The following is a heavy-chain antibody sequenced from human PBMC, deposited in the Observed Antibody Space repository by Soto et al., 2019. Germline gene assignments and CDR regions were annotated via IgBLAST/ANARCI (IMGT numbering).Heavy chain of an antibody. D-gene: IGHD6-13*01. Sequence: EVQLLESGGGLVQPGGSLRLSCAASGFTFSSYAMNWVRQAPGKGLEWVSVISGSGGSTYYADSVKGRFTISRDNSKHTLYLLMNSLRAEDTAVYYCARRSSSWYFDYWGQGTLVTVSS. J-gene: IGHJ4*02. V-gene: IGHV3-23*01. CDR3: ARRSSSWYFDY. CDR2: ISGSGGST. CDR1: GFTFSSYA.